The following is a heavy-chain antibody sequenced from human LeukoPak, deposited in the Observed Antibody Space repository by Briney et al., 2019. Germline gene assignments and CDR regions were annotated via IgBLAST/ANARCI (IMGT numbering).Heavy chain of an antibody. J-gene: IGHJ4*02. CDR1: GFPFSAYY. V-gene: IGHV3-11*05. Sequence: PGGSLRLSCAASGFPFSAYYMTWIRQAPGKGLEWVSSIGFSSIGYSSDHLKYADSVKGRFTISRDNAKNSLFLQMDSLRAEDTAVYFCAREGFFTPHSWGQGTLVTVSS. CDR3: AREGFFTPHS. CDR2: IGFSSIGYSSDHL.